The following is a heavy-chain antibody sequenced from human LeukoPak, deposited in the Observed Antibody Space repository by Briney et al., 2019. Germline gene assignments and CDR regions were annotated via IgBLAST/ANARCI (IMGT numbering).Heavy chain of an antibody. J-gene: IGHJ6*02. Sequence: GASVKVSCKASGYTFTSYGISWVRQAPGQGLEWMGWISAYNGNTNYAQKLQGRVTMTTDTSTSTAYMELRSLRSDDTAVYYCARTVGNWNYYYGMDVWGQGTTVTVSS. CDR2: ISAYNGNT. CDR1: GYTFTSYG. V-gene: IGHV1-18*01. CDR3: ARTVGNWNYYYGMDV. D-gene: IGHD1-1*01.